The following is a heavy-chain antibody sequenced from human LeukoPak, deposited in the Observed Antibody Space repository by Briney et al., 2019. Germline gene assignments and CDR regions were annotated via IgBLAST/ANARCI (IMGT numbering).Heavy chain of an antibody. CDR1: GYSVNSYG. Sequence: GASVKVSCKASGYSVNSYGINWVRQAPGQGLEWMGWISTYSGNTKYEQKVQGRVTMTTDTSTSTAYMELRSLRSDDTAVYYCAVTYCGGDCYSGSYYYYYMDVWGKGTTVTVSS. V-gene: IGHV1-18*01. CDR2: ISTYSGNT. J-gene: IGHJ6*03. CDR3: AVTYCGGDCYSGSYYYYYMDV. D-gene: IGHD2-21*02.